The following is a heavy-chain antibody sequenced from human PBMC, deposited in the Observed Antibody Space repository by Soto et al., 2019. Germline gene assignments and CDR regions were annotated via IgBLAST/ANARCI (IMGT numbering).Heavy chain of an antibody. CDR3: ARPHCSSTSCYNWYFDL. Sequence: QVQLQESGPGLVKPSGTLSLSCAVSGGSISSSNWWSWVRQPPGKGLEWIGEIYHSGSTNYNPSLKSRVTISVDKSKNQFSLKLSSVTAADTAVYYCARPHCSSTSCYNWYFDLWGRGTLVTVSS. J-gene: IGHJ2*01. D-gene: IGHD2-2*02. V-gene: IGHV4-4*02. CDR1: GGSISSSNW. CDR2: IYHSGST.